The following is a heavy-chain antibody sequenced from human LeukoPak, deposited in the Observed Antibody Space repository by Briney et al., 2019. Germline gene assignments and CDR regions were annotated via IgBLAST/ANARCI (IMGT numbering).Heavy chain of an antibody. CDR1: GFTFSSYA. D-gene: IGHD1-26*01. J-gene: IGHJ4*02. V-gene: IGHV3-23*01. Sequence: GGSLRLSCAASGFTFSSYAMSWVRQAPGKGLEWVSAIRDSGSSTHYADSVKGRFTTSRDNSKNTLFLQMNSLRAEDTAIYYCAKYGPQDSGSSHFDYWGQGALVTVS. CDR2: IRDSGSST. CDR3: AKYGPQDSGSSHFDY.